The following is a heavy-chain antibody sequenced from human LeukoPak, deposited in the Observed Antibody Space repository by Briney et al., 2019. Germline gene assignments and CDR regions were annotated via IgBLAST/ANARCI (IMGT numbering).Heavy chain of an antibody. CDR1: GGSISSGIYY. J-gene: IGHJ4*02. Sequence: SETLSLTCTVSGGSISSGIYYWSWIRQPAGKGLEWIGRIYSSGSTNYNPSLKSRVTISVDTSKNQFSLKLSSVTAADTAVYYCASFPYGSGYYYIDYWGQGTLVTVSS. CDR3: ASFPYGSGYYYIDY. D-gene: IGHD3-22*01. CDR2: IYSSGST. V-gene: IGHV4-61*02.